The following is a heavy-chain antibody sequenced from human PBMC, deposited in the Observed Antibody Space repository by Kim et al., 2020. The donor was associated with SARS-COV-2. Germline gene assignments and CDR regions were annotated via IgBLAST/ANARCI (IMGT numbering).Heavy chain of an antibody. Sequence: GGSLRLSCAASGFIFSDHYMDWVRQAPGKGLEWVGRTRNKANSYTTEYAASVKGRFSVSRDDSKNSLYLQMNSLKTEDTAVYYCARGFCSEGTCYSGDNWGRGTLVTVSS. CDR3: ARGFCSEGTCYSGDN. CDR2: TRNKANSYTT. D-gene: IGHD2-15*01. V-gene: IGHV3-72*01. CDR1: GFIFSDHY. J-gene: IGHJ4*02.